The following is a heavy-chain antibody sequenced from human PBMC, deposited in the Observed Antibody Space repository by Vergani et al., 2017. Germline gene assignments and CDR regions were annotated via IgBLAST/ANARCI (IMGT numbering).Heavy chain of an antibody. CDR1: GYTFTSYA. Sequence: QVQLVQSGAEVKKPGASVKVSCKASGYTFTSYAMHWVRQAPGQRLEWMGWINAGNGNTKYSQKFQGRVTITRDTSASTAYMELSSLRSEDTAVYYCASEGFYDYVWVSYRLSGGYYVDYGGQGTLVTVSA. J-gene: IGHJ4*02. D-gene: IGHD3-16*02. V-gene: IGHV1-3*01. CDR2: INAGNGNT. CDR3: ASEGFYDYVWVSYRLSGGYYVDY.